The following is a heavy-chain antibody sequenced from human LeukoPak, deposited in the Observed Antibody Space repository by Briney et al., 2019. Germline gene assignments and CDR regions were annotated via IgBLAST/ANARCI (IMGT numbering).Heavy chain of an antibody. CDR2: ISYDGSNK. CDR1: GFTFSSYS. Sequence: GGSLRLSCAASGFTFSSYSMNWVRQAPGKGLEWVAVISYDGSNKYYADSVKGRFTISRDNSKNTLYLQMNSLRAEDTAVYYCARERLEGAFDIWGQGTMVTVSS. J-gene: IGHJ3*02. D-gene: IGHD1-1*01. CDR3: ARERLEGAFDI. V-gene: IGHV3-30*03.